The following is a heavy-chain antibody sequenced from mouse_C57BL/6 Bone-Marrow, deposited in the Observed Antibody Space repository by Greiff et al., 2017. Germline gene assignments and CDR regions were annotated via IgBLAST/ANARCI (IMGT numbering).Heavy chain of an antibody. J-gene: IGHJ3*01. CDR1: GYTFTSYW. CDR3: ARSRLSAWFAY. Sequence: QVLLQQPGAELVKPGASVKLSCKASGYTFTSYWMHWVKQSPGQGLEWIGMIHPNSGSTNYHEKFKSKATLTVDNSSSTAYMQLSSLTSEDSAVYYCARSRLSAWFAYWGQGTLVTVSA. V-gene: IGHV1-64*01. CDR2: IHPNSGST.